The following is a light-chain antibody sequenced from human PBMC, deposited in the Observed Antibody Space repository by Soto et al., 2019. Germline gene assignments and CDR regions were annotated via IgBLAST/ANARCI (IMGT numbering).Light chain of an antibody. J-gene: IGKJ1*01. V-gene: IGKV3-20*01. Sequence: EIVLTQSPATLSLSPGDRATLSCRASQSVSSSYLAWYQQKPGQPPRLLIYGASSRATDIPDRFSGSGSGTDFTLTISRLEPEDFAVYYCQQYGSSPRGTFGQGTKVDIK. CDR1: QSVSSSY. CDR2: GAS. CDR3: QQYGSSPRGT.